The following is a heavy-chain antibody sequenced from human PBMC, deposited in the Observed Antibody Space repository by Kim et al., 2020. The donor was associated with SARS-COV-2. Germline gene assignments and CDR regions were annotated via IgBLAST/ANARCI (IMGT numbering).Heavy chain of an antibody. CDR3: ARWVDTAMPPHYYYYGMDV. Sequence: SLRLSCAASGFTFSSYSMNWVRQAPGKGLEWVSYISSSSSTIYYADSVKGRFTISRDNARNSLYLQMNSLRDEDTAVYYCARWVDTAMPPHYYYYGMDVWGQGTTVTVSS. CDR2: ISSSSSTI. CDR1: GFTFSSYS. J-gene: IGHJ6*02. V-gene: IGHV3-48*02. D-gene: IGHD5-18*01.